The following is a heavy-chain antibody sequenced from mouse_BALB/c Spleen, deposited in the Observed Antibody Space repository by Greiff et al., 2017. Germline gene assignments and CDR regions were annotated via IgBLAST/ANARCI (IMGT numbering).Heavy chain of an antibody. CDR3: ARGGSAWFAY. V-gene: IGHV1-80*01. J-gene: IGHJ3*01. Sequence: VQLQQSGAELVRPGSSVKISCKASGYAFSSYWMNWVKQRPGQGLEWIGQIYPGDGDTNYNGKFKGKATLTADKSSSTAYMQLSSLTSEDSAVYFCARGGSAWFAYWGQGTLVTVPA. CDR2: IYPGDGDT. CDR1: GYAFSSYW.